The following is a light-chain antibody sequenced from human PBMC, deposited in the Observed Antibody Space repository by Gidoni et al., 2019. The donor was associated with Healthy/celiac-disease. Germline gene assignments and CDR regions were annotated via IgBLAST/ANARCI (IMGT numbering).Light chain of an antibody. CDR2: WAS. CDR3: QQYYSTPRT. J-gene: IGKJ1*01. V-gene: IGKV4-1*01. CDR1: QSVLYSSNNKNY. Sequence: DMVMTKSPDSLAVSLGERATINCKASQSVLYSSNNKNYLAWYQQKPGHPPKLLIYWASTRESVVPDRFSGSGSGTDFTLTISSLQAEDVAVYYCQQYYSTPRTFGQGTKVEIK.